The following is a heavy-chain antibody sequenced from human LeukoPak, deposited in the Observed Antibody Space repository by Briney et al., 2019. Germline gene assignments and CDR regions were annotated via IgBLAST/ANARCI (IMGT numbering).Heavy chain of an antibody. D-gene: IGHD4-23*01. CDR3: AREPTTVVTVLYFDY. J-gene: IGHJ4*02. CDR2: ISYDGSNK. Sequence: PGRSLRLSCAASGFTFSSYAMHWVRQAPGKGLEWVAVISYDGSNKYYADSVKGRFTISRDNSKNTLYLQMNSLRAEDTAVYYCAREPTTVVTVLYFDYWGQGTLVTDSS. CDR1: GFTFSSYA. V-gene: IGHV3-30-3*01.